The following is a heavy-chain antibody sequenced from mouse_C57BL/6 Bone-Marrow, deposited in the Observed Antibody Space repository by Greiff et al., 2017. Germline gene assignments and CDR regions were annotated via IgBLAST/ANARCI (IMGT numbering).Heavy chain of an antibody. V-gene: IGHV14-2*01. CDR1: GFNIQDYY. D-gene: IGHD2-2*01. CDR2: IDPAAGET. Sequence: VQLQQSGAELVKPGASVKLSCTASGFNIQDYYMHWVKQRTEQGLAWIGRIDPAAGETKYAPKFQGKATITADTASNTAYLQLSSLTSEDTAVYYCARSRWVRRGYFDVGGTGTTVTVSS. CDR3: ARSRWVRRGYFDV. J-gene: IGHJ1*03.